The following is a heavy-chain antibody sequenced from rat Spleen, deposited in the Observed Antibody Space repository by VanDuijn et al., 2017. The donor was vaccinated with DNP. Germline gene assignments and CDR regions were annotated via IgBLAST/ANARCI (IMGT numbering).Heavy chain of an antibody. CDR2: ISTGGST. D-gene: IGHD1-3*01. V-gene: IGHV5S13*01. J-gene: IGHJ2*01. CDR3: ARRDYGSYDYFDY. CDR1: GFTFSNYG. Sequence: EVQLVESGGGFVQPGRSLKLSCAASGFTFSNYGMAWVRQAPTKGLEWVASISTGGSTYYRDSVKGRFTVSRDNAKSTLYLQMDSLRSEDTATYYWARRDYGSYDYFDYWGQGVMVTVSS.